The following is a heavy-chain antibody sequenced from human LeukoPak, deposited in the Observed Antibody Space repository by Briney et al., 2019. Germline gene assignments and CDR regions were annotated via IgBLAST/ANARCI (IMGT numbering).Heavy chain of an antibody. Sequence: GGSLRLSCAASGFTFSSYSMNWVRQAPGKGLEWVSYISSSSSTIYYADSVKGRFTISRDNAKNSLYLQMNSLRAEDTAVYYCAKPLYPSGSSPLSHWGQGTLVTVSS. V-gene: IGHV3-48*04. CDR1: GFTFSSYS. CDR3: AKPLYPSGSSPLSH. J-gene: IGHJ4*02. D-gene: IGHD3-10*01. CDR2: ISSSSSTI.